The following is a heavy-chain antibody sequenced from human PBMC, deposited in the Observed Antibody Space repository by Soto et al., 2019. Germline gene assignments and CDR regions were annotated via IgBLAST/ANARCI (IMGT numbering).Heavy chain of an antibody. CDR1: GGSFSGYY. CDR2: INHSGST. V-gene: IGHV4-34*01. D-gene: IGHD2-2*01. J-gene: IGHJ5*02. Sequence: SETLSLTCSVYGGSFSGYYWSWIRQPPGKGLEWIGEINHSGSTNYNPSLKSRITISVDTSKNQFSLKLTSVTAADTAVYYCARASPGYCGSTSCYSVPPGGPLDPWGQGNLVTVSS. CDR3: ARASPGYCGSTSCYSVPPGGPLDP.